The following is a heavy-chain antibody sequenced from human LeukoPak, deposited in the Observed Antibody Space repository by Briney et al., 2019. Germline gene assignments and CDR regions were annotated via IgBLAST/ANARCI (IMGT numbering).Heavy chain of an antibody. V-gene: IGHV3-23*01. D-gene: IGHD5-12*01. J-gene: IGHJ4*02. CDR2: ISGSGGST. CDR3: AKDHVATSKSPWFFDY. CDR1: GFTFSSYA. Sequence: GGSLRLSCAASGFTFSSYAMSWVRQAPGKGLEWVSAISGSGGSTYYADSVKGRFTISRDNSKNTLYLQMNSLRAEDTAVYYCAKDHVATSKSPWFFDYWGQGTLVTVSS.